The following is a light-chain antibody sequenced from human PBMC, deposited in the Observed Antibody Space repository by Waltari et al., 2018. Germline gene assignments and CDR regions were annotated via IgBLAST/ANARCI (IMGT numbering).Light chain of an antibody. V-gene: IGKV3-20*01. CDR1: QSVTNSY. CDR3: QQYASAPQT. CDR2: GAS. J-gene: IGKJ3*01. Sequence: IVLTQSPGTLSFSPGERATLSCRASQSVTNSYLAWYQQKPGQAPRLLIYGASIRADGIPDRFSGTGSGTDFTLTISRLEPEDLAVYYCQQYASAPQTFGPGTKVGIK.